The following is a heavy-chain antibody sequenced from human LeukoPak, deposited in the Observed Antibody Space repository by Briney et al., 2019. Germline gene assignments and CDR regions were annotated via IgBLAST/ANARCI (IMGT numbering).Heavy chain of an antibody. J-gene: IGHJ6*02. Sequence: PSETLSLTCTVSGGSISIYYWSWIRQPQGKGLEWIGYIYYSGSTNYNPSLKSRVTISVDTSKNQFSLKLSSVTAADTAVYYCARHSPDYYYYYGMDVWGQGTTVTVSS. V-gene: IGHV4-59*08. CDR1: GGSISIYY. CDR2: IYYSGST. CDR3: ARHSPDYYYYYGMDV.